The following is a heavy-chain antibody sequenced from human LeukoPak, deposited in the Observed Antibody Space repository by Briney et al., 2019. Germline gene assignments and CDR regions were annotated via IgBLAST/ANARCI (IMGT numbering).Heavy chain of an antibody. J-gene: IGHJ4*02. CDR3: ARDRASGGRGPFDY. Sequence: GGSLSLSCAASGFTFDDYTMHWVRQAPGKGLVWVSRINSDGSSTSYADSVKGRFTISRDNAKNTLYLQMNSLRAEDTAVYYCARDRASGGRGPFDYWGQGTLVTVSS. D-gene: IGHD2-15*01. CDR1: GFTFDDYT. V-gene: IGHV3-74*01. CDR2: INSDGSST.